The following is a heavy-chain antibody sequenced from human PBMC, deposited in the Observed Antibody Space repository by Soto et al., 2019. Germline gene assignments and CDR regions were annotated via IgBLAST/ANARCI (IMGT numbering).Heavy chain of an antibody. Sequence: QVQLVQSGGGVVQPGRSLSLSCAASGFDFNTYGFHWVRQAPGKGLEWVAGISFDGGNQYYADSVKGRFTISRDKSNSTLYLQMNSLGAEDTATYYCAKDSSVTAAGSGGWFDPWGQGTLVIVSS. CDR1: GFDFNTYG. D-gene: IGHD6-13*01. J-gene: IGHJ5*02. CDR2: ISFDGGNQ. CDR3: AKDSSVTAAGSGGWFDP. V-gene: IGHV3-30*18.